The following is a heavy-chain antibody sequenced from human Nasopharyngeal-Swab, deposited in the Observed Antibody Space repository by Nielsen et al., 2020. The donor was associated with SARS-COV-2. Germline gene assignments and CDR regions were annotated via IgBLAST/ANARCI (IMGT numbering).Heavy chain of an antibody. D-gene: IGHD3-10*01. V-gene: IGHV4-34*01. J-gene: IGHJ5*02. Sequence: LRLSCAVYGGSFSGYYWSWIRQPPGQGLEWIGEINHSGSTNYNPSLKRRVTISVDTSKNQFCLKLSSGTAADTAEYYCARGQGYYYGSGSHWFDPWGQGTLVTVSS. CDR3: ARGQGYYYGSGSHWFDP. CDR1: GGSFSGYY. CDR2: INHSGST.